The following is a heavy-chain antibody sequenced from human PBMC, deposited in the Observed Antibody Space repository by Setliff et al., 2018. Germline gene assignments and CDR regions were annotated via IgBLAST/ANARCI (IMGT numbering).Heavy chain of an antibody. D-gene: IGHD6-6*01. CDR2: IYHSGST. V-gene: IGHV4-38-2*01. CDR3: ARHVLGYSSSYNWFDP. J-gene: IGHJ5*02. Sequence: ETLSLTCAVSGYSISSGYYWGWIRQPPGKGLEWIGSIYHSGSTYYNPSLKSRVTISVDTSKNQFSLKLSSVTAADTAVYYCARHVLGYSSSYNWFDPWGQGTLVTVSS. CDR1: GYSISSGYY.